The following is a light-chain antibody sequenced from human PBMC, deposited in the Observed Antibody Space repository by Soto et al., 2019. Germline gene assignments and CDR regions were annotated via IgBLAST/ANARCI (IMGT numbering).Light chain of an antibody. CDR3: QQSYSTLMYT. CDR2: AAS. CDR1: QGISSY. V-gene: IGKV1-39*01. J-gene: IGKJ5*01. Sequence: DIQMTQSPSSLSASTGDRVTITCRASQGISSYLAWYQQKPGKAPKLLIYAASTLQSGVPSRFTGSGSGTDFTLSISSLQPEDFATYYCQQSYSTLMYTFGQGTRLEI.